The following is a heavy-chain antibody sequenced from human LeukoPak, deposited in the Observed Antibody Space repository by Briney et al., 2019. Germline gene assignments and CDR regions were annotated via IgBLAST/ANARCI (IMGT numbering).Heavy chain of an antibody. CDR1: GFTFSTYG. D-gene: IGHD1-26*01. CDR3: ARAFQIVGATADAFDI. J-gene: IGHJ3*02. Sequence: GGSLRLSCAASGFTFSTYGMHWVRQAPGKGLEWVAFIRYDGSNKYYADSVKGRFTISRDNSKNTLFLQMNSLRAEDTAVYYCARAFQIVGATADAFDIWGQGTMVTVSS. CDR2: IRYDGSNK. V-gene: IGHV3-30*02.